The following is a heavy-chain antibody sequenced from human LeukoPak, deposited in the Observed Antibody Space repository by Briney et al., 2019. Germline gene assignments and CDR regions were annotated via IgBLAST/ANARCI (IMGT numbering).Heavy chain of an antibody. V-gene: IGHV3-23*01. CDR2: ISGSGGST. Sequence: GGSLRLSCAASGFTFSNYAMTLVRQAPGRGLEWVSTISGSGGSTYYADSVKGRFTISRDTASDTVNLQMNSLRAEDTAVYYCARDVEVCRIGACYWTTFDCWGQGTLVTVSS. CDR1: GFTFSNYA. CDR3: ARDVEVCRIGACYWTTFDC. D-gene: IGHD2-21*02. J-gene: IGHJ4*02.